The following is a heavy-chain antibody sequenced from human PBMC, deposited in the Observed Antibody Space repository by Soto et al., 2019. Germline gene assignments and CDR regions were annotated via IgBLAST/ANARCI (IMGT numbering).Heavy chain of an antibody. CDR1: GGSISSGGYY. D-gene: IGHD2-21*01. Sequence: SETLSLTCTVSGGSISSGGYYWSWIRQHPGKGLEWIGYIYYSGSTYYNPSLKSRVTISVDTSKNQFSLKLSSVTAADTAVYYWATGGGPKVVTPCGLPPHPPPIWGQGTLVTVSS. J-gene: IGHJ4*02. V-gene: IGHV4-31*03. CDR3: ATGGGPKVVTPCGLPPHPPPI. CDR2: IYYSGST.